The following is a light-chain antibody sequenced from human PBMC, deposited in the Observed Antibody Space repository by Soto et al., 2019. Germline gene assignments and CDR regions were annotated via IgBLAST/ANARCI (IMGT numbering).Light chain of an antibody. Sequence: QSVLTPPPSVSAAPGQKVPMSCSGSSSNIGKYYVSWHQQLPGTAPKLLIYENDKRPSGIPDRFSGSKSGTSATLGITGLQTGDEADYYCGTWDSSLTTFVFGTGTKVTVL. J-gene: IGLJ1*01. CDR1: SSNIGKYY. CDR3: GTWDSSLTTFV. CDR2: END. V-gene: IGLV1-51*02.